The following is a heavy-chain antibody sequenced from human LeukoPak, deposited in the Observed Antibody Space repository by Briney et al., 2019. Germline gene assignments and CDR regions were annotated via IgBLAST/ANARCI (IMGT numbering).Heavy chain of an antibody. CDR2: ISYDDTNK. Sequence: GGSLRLSCATSRFTFSSYGMHWVRQAPGKGLEWVAVISYDDTNKYYVDSVKGRFTISRDNSKNTLYLQMNSLRAEDTAVYYCARDSVRYSLMGGDAFDIWGQGTMVTVSS. CDR1: RFTFSSYG. CDR3: ARDSVRYSLMGGDAFDI. D-gene: IGHD5-18*01. J-gene: IGHJ3*02. V-gene: IGHV3-30*19.